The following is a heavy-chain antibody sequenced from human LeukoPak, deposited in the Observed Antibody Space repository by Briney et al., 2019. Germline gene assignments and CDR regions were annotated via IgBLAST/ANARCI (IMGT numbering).Heavy chain of an antibody. CDR3: AKPLGGSGSPRYYFDY. CDR2: ISGSGGST. D-gene: IGHD3-10*01. J-gene: IGHJ4*02. V-gene: IGHV3-23*01. Sequence: GGSLRLSCAASGFTFGSYAMSWVRQAPGKGLEWVSAISGSGGSTYYADSVKGRFTISRDNSKNTLYLQMNSLRAEDTAVYYCAKPLGGSGSPRYYFDYWGQGTLVTVSS. CDR1: GFTFGSYA.